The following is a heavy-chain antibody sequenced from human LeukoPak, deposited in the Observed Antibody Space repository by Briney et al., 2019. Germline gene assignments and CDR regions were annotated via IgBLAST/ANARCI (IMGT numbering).Heavy chain of an antibody. D-gene: IGHD3-22*01. CDR3: ARDLSYYDSSGHLNYYYYGMDV. CDR1: GFAFSDYS. Sequence: PGGSLRLSCAASGFAFSDYSMNWVRQAPGKGLEWVSYIRSSISTMYYADSVKGRFAISRDNAKNSLYLQMNSLRDEDTAVYYCARDLSYYDSSGHLNYYYYGMDVWGRGTTVTVSS. J-gene: IGHJ6*02. CDR2: IRSSISTM. V-gene: IGHV3-48*02.